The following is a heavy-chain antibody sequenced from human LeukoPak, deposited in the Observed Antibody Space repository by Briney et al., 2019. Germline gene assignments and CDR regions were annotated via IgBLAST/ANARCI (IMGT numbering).Heavy chain of an antibody. J-gene: IGHJ6*03. CDR1: GGSISSYY. CDR2: INHSGST. CDR3: ARGPRRNYYYYYMDV. Sequence: SETLSLTCTVSGGSISSYYWSWIRQPPGRGLEWIGEINHSGSTNYNPSLKSRVTISVDTSKNQFSLKLSSVTAADTAVYYCARGPRRNYYYYYMDVWGKGTTVTVSS. V-gene: IGHV4-34*01.